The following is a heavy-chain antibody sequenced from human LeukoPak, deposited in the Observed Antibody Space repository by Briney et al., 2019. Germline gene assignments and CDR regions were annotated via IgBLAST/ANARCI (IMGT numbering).Heavy chain of an antibody. V-gene: IGHV3-30*18. CDR3: AKEGHGSSLDY. CDR2: RSYDGSNK. CDR1: GFTFSSYG. Sequence: PGRSLRLSCAASGFTFSSYGMHWVRQAPGKGLEWVAVRSYDGSNKYYADSVKGRFTISRDNSKNTLYLQMNSLRAEDTAVYYCAKEGHGSSLDYWGQGTLVTVSS. J-gene: IGHJ4*02. D-gene: IGHD6-13*01.